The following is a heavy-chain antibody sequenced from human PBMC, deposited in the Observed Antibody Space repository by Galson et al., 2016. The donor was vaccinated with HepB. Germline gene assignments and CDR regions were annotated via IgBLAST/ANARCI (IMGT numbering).Heavy chain of an antibody. CDR1: GFTFSDYY. D-gene: IGHD1-1*01. Sequence: SLRLSCAASGFTFSDYYMSWIRQAPGKGLEWVSYTLDSSRNTFYADSVKGRFTISRDNANNSLYLQMNSLRAEDTAVYCCARGYSSNVFPGGMDVWGQGTTITVSS. CDR3: ARGYSSNVFPGGMDV. J-gene: IGHJ6*02. CDR2: TLDSSRNT. V-gene: IGHV3-11*01.